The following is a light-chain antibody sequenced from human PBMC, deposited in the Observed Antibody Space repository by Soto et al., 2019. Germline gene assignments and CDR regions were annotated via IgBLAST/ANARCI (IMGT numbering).Light chain of an antibody. J-gene: IGLJ2*01. V-gene: IGLV2-23*02. Sequence: QAVVTQPASVSGSPGQSITISCTGTSGDVGTYNLVSWYQQHPGRAPKLIIFEVNKRPSGVSNRLSGSKSGNTASLAISGLQADDEADYRCCSYAGRSNVVCGGGTKLTVL. CDR2: EVN. CDR3: CSYAGRSNVV. CDR1: SGDVGTYNL.